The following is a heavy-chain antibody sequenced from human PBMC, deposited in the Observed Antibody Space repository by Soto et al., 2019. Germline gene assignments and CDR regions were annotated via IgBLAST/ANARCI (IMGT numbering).Heavy chain of an antibody. J-gene: IGHJ6*02. Sequence: PSETLSLTCTVSGGAINSTVYYWGGSRQPPGKGLEWIGSSNYGGPTYYSPSLQSRVTISLDTAKNHFSLNLRSVTAADTAVHYCARHGAYSTSVYYYYGMDVWGQGTTVTVSS. CDR2: SNYGGPT. CDR1: GGAINSTVYY. CDR3: ARHGAYSTSVYYYYGMDV. V-gene: IGHV4-39*01. D-gene: IGHD6-13*01.